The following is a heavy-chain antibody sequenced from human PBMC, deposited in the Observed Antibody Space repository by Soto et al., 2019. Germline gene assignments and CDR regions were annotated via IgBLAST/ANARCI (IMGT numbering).Heavy chain of an antibody. J-gene: IGHJ4*02. Sequence: GGSLRLSCAASGFTFSSYWMHWVRQGPGRGLVWVARINSDGSNTAYADSVKGRFTISRDNAKNTLYLQRNSLRAEYTAVYYCARYCTGVTCYGQFDYWGQGTLVTVSS. CDR2: INSDGSNT. CDR1: GFTFSSYW. D-gene: IGHD2-15*01. CDR3: ARYCTGVTCYGQFDY. V-gene: IGHV3-74*01.